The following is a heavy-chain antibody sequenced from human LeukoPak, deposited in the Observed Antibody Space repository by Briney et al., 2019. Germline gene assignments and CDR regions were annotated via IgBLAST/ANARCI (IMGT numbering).Heavy chain of an antibody. D-gene: IGHD1-1*01. CDR2: MNPYSGNT. Sequence: ASVKVSCKASGYTFTSSVVNWVRQAPGQGLEWMGWMNPYSGNTGYAQKFQGRVTMTRDTSINTAFLEFYSLRSEDTAIYYCARGYSPTLRTTGNDYWGQGTLVTVSS. CDR1: GYTFTSSV. J-gene: IGHJ4*02. CDR3: ARGYSPTLRTTGNDY. V-gene: IGHV1-8*01.